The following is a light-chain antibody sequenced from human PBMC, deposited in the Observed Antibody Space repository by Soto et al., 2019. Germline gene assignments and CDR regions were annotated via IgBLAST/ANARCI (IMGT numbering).Light chain of an antibody. Sequence: QSARTQPASVSGSPRQSITISCTGTNSDVGSYNLVSWFQQHPGKAPKLVIYEVTKRPSGVSDRFSGSKSGNTASLTISGLQAEDEADYYCFSYAGDSVYVFGTGTKV. CDR2: EVT. V-gene: IGLV2-23*02. CDR1: NSDVGSYNL. CDR3: FSYAGDSVYV. J-gene: IGLJ1*01.